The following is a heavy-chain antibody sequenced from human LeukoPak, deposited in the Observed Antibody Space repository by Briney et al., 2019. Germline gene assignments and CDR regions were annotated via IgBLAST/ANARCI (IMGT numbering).Heavy chain of an antibody. CDR1: GFIFSSYA. J-gene: IGHJ4*02. V-gene: IGHV3-33*03. D-gene: IGHD6-19*01. CDR2: IWDDGSKK. Sequence: GGSLRLSCAASGFIFSSYAMHWVRQAPGKGLEWVADIWDDGSKKYYGDFVKGRFTISRDNSKNTLYVQMNSLRAEDTAVYYCAKTQSSGWYWYFDFWGQGTLVTVSS. CDR3: AKTQSSGWYWYFDF.